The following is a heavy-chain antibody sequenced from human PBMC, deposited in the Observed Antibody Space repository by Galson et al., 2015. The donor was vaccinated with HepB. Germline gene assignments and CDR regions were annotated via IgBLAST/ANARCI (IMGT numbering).Heavy chain of an antibody. Sequence: SVKVSCKASGFTFTSSAVQWVRQARGQRLEWIGWIVVGSGNTNYAQKFQERVTITRDMSTSTAYMELSSLRSEDTAVYYCAAAYPTIYYYYYYGMDVWGQGTTVTVSS. D-gene: IGHD2-2*01. CDR1: GFTFTSSA. CDR2: IVVGSGNT. J-gene: IGHJ6*02. V-gene: IGHV1-58*01. CDR3: AAAYPTIYYYYYYGMDV.